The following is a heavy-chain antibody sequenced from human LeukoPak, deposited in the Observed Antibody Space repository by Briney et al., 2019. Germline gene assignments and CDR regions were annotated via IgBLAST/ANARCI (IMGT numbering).Heavy chain of an antibody. V-gene: IGHV4-34*01. CDR3: ARRSFRHVRPYAFDI. J-gene: IGHJ3*02. Sequence: SETLSLTCAVYGGSFSGYYWSWIRQPPGKGLEWIGEINHSGSTNYNPSLKSRVTISVDTSKNQYYLKLSSVTAPDTAVYYCARRSFRHVRPYAFDIWGQGTMVTVSS. D-gene: IGHD2/OR15-2a*01. CDR1: GGSFSGYY. CDR2: INHSGST.